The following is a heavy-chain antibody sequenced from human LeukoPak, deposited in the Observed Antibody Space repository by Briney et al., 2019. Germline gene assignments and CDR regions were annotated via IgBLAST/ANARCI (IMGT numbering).Heavy chain of an antibody. CDR3: ARRGRHYYGSGSYYYYYGMDV. V-gene: IGHV3-33*01. J-gene: IGHJ6*02. CDR2: IWYDGSNK. Sequence: GGSLRLSCAASGFTFSSYGMHWVRQAPGKGLEWVAVIWYDGSNKYYADSVKGRFTISRDNSKNTLYLQMNSLRAEDTAVYYCARRGRHYYGSGSYYYYYGMDVWGQGTAVTVSS. D-gene: IGHD3-10*01. CDR1: GFTFSSYG.